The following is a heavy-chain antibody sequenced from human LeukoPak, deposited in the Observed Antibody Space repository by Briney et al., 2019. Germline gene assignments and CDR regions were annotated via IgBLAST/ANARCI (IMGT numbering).Heavy chain of an antibody. CDR1: GFTVSSNY. D-gene: IGHD7-27*01. V-gene: IGHV3-66*01. CDR2: IYSGGST. Sequence: GGSLRLSCAASGFTVSSNYMSWVRQAPGKGLEGVSVIYSGGSTYYADSVKGRFSISRDNSKNTLYLQMNSLRAEDTAVYYCASYPSWGYWGQGTLVTASS. J-gene: IGHJ4*02. CDR3: ASYPSWGY.